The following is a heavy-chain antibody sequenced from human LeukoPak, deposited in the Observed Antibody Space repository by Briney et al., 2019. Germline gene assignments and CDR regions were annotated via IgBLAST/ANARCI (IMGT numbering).Heavy chain of an antibody. CDR2: IYTSGST. Sequence: KPSETLSLTCTVSGGSISSGSYYWSWIRQPAGKGLEWIGRIYTSGSTNYNPSLKSRVTISVDTSKNQFSLKLSSVTAADTAVYYCAREGLGYCSSTSCQALFDYWGQGTLVTVSS. V-gene: IGHV4-61*02. D-gene: IGHD2-2*01. CDR1: GGSISSGSYY. J-gene: IGHJ4*02. CDR3: AREGLGYCSSTSCQALFDY.